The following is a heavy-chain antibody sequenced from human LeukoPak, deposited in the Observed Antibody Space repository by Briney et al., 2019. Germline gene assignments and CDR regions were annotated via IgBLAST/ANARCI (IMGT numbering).Heavy chain of an antibody. V-gene: IGHV1-46*01. CDR3: ARDCSSIVVVPAAMGYYYYGMDV. Sequence: ASVKVSCKASGYTFTSYYMHWVRQAPGQGLEWMGIINPSGGSTSYAQKFQGRVTMTRDTSTSTVYMELSSLRSEDTAVYYCARDCSSIVVVPAAMGYYYYGMDVWGQGTTVTVSS. D-gene: IGHD2-2*01. J-gene: IGHJ6*02. CDR2: INPSGGST. CDR1: GYTFTSYY.